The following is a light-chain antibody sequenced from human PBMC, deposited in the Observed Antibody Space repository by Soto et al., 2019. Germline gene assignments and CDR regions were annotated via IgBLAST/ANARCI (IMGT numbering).Light chain of an antibody. V-gene: IGLV3-21*04. CDR3: QVYNSNNKHVV. Sequence: SYELTQPPSMSVAPGKTATISCAGNNIGGKSVTWYQQKPGQAPVLVIYYDKDRPSGIPERFSGSNSGNTATLTISRVEAGDEADYYCQVYNSNNKHVVFGGGTKLTVL. CDR1: NIGGKS. CDR2: YDK. J-gene: IGLJ2*01.